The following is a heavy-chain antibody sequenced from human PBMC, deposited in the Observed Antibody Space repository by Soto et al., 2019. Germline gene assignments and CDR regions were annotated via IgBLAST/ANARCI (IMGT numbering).Heavy chain of an antibody. V-gene: IGHV1-2*04. Sequence: ASVKVSCKASGYTFTGYYMHWVRQAPGQGLEWMGWINPNSGGTNYAQKFQGWVTMTRDTSISTAYMELSRLRSDDTAVYYCARELVVAANGNDAFDIWGQGTMVTVSS. CDR2: INPNSGGT. CDR1: GYTFTGYY. CDR3: ARELVVAANGNDAFDI. D-gene: IGHD2-15*01. J-gene: IGHJ3*02.